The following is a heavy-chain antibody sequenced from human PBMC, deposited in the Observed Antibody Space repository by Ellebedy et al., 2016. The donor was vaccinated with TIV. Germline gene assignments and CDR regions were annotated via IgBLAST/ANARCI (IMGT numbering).Heavy chain of an antibody. CDR1: GGSISSSSYY. D-gene: IGHD6-13*01. CDR2: IYYSGST. J-gene: IGHJ6*03. V-gene: IGHV4-39*01. Sequence: SETLSLXCTVSGGSISSSSYYWGWIRQPPGKGLEWIGSIYYSGSTYYNPSLKSRVTISVDTSKNQFSLKLSSVTAADTAVYYCARQYSSWYYYYYYYMDVWGKGTTVTVSS. CDR3: ARQYSSWYYYYYYYMDV.